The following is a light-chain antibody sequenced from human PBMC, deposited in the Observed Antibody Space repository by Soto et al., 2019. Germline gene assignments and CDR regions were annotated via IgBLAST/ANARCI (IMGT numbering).Light chain of an antibody. CDR2: DAS. Sequence: EIVLTQSPATLSLSPGERATLSCRTSQSVSSYFAWYQQKPGRAPRLLIYDASTRATGIPARFIGSGSGTDFTLTISSLEPEDFEVYYCQQRSNWPITFGRGTRLEIK. CDR3: QQRSNWPIT. CDR1: QSVSSY. J-gene: IGKJ5*01. V-gene: IGKV3-11*01.